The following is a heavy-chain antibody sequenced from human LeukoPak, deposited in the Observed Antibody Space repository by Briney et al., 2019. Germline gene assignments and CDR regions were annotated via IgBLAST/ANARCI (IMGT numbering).Heavy chain of an antibody. D-gene: IGHD2-21*01. Sequence: GGSLRLSCAASGXTFSTYEMNWVRQAPGKGLEWISYISSNGKTIYYSDSVKGRFTISRDNAKNSLYLQMNSLRAEDTAVYYCAALWSFDYWGQGTLVSVSS. V-gene: IGHV3-48*03. CDR3: AALWSFDY. CDR2: ISSNGKTI. J-gene: IGHJ4*02. CDR1: GXTFSTYE.